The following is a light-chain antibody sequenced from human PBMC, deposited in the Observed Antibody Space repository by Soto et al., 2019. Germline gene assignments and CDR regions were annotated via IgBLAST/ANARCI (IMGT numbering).Light chain of an antibody. Sequence: QLVLTQPPSVSGAPGQRVTISCTGNSSDLGAGYDVHWYQQLPGAAPKLVIFGNRNRPSGVPERFSGSKSGTSASLAITGLQAEDDADYYCQAYDYSLTASVFGGGTQLTVL. J-gene: IGLJ3*02. V-gene: IGLV1-40*01. CDR2: GNR. CDR1: SSDLGAGYD. CDR3: QAYDYSLTASV.